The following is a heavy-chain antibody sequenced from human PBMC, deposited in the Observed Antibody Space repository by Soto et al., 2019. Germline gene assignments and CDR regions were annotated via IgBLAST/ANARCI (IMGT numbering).Heavy chain of an antibody. J-gene: IGHJ5*02. CDR2: IIPIFGTA. V-gene: IGHV1-69*13. D-gene: IGHD1-7*01. Sequence: GASVKVSCKASGGTFSSYAISWVRQAPGQGLEWMGGIIPIFGTANYAQKFQGRVTITADESTSTAYMELSSLRSEDTAVYYCARDPTVRITGTPSPHPWGQGTLVTVSS. CDR1: GGTFSSYA. CDR3: ARDPTVRITGTPSPHP.